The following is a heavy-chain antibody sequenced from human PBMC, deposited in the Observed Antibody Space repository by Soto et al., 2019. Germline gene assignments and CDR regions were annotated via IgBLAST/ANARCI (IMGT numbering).Heavy chain of an antibody. J-gene: IGHJ6*02. V-gene: IGHV1-69*01. CDR3: ASSDCSSTSCYAKMPYYYYYGMTS. CDR1: GGTFSSYA. Sequence: QVQLVQSGAEVKKPGSSVKVSCKASGGTFSSYAISWVRQAPGQGLEWMGGIIPIFGTANYAQKFQGRVTITADESTSTAYMELSSLRSEDTAVYYCASSDCSSTSCYAKMPYYYYYGMTSGAKGPRSPSP. CDR2: IIPIFGTA. D-gene: IGHD2-2*01.